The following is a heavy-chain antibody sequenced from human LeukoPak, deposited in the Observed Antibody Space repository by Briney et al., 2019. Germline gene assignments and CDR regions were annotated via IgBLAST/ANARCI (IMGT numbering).Heavy chain of an antibody. CDR1: GGSISSYY. V-gene: IGHV4-59*01. D-gene: IGHD3-16*01. J-gene: IGHJ5*02. CDR3: ARFTPQGYGWGGYNRFDP. Sequence: SETLSLTCTVSGGSISSYYWNWIRQTPGKGLEWIGYIYYSGSTNYNPSLKSRVTISVDTSKNQFSLNLTSVTAADTAVYYCARFTPQGYGWGGYNRFDPWGQGTLVTVSS. CDR2: IYYSGST.